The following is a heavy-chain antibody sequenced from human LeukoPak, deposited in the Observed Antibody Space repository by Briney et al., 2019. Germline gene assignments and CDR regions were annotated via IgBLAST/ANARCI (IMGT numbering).Heavy chain of an antibody. D-gene: IGHD3-22*01. Sequence: SHTLSLTCTVSGGSISSCYYYWSSIRQPPGKGLERIAYMYYSGSTYYHPSLKSLVTMSEDTSKNQLFLKLSSVTAADTAVYYCARPYYYDSRIDPWGQGILVTVSS. V-gene: IGHV4-30-4*01. J-gene: IGHJ5*02. CDR2: MYYSGST. CDR1: GGSISSCYYY. CDR3: ARPYYYDSRIDP.